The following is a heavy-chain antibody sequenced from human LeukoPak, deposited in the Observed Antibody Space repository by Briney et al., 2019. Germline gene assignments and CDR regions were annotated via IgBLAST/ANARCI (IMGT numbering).Heavy chain of an antibody. D-gene: IGHD5-12*01. CDR2: IWYDGKNK. CDR3: ARDRTRGYSGYDEETDY. Sequence: GGSLRLSCAASGFTFSSYAMHWVRQAPGKGLEWVAVIWYDGKNKYYADSVKGRFTISRDNSKNTLYLQMNSLRAEDTAVYYCARDRTRGYSGYDEETDYWGQGTLVTVSS. CDR1: GFTFSSYA. V-gene: IGHV3-33*08. J-gene: IGHJ4*02.